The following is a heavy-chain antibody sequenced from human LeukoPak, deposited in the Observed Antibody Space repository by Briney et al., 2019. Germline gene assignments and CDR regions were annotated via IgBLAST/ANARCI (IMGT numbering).Heavy chain of an antibody. CDR3: ARDYYRVPRGDYFDY. CDR1: GFTFSSYE. V-gene: IGHV3-48*03. Sequence: GGSLRLSCAASGFTFSSYEMNWVRQAPGKGLEWVSYISGSSINTFYADSVQGRFTISRDNAKNSLYLQMNSLRAEDTAVYYCARDYYRVPRGDYFDYWGQGTLVTVSS. D-gene: IGHD3-10*01. CDR2: ISGSSINT. J-gene: IGHJ4*02.